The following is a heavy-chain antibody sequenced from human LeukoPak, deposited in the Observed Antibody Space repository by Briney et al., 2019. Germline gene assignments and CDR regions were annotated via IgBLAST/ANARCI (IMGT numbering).Heavy chain of an antibody. CDR1: RFAFSSYE. Sequence: PGGSLRLSCEASRFAFSSYEMNGVRQAPGKGLEWVSYISSSGSTIYYADSVKGRFTISRDNAKNSLYLQMNSLRAEDTAVYYCARFRLGASWGQGTLVTVSS. CDR2: ISSSGSTI. D-gene: IGHD3-16*01. V-gene: IGHV3-48*03. J-gene: IGHJ5*02. CDR3: ARFRLGAS.